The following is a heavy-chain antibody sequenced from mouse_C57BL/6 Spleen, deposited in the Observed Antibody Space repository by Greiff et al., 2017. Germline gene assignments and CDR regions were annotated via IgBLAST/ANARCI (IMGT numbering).Heavy chain of an antibody. CDR1: GYTFTDYE. V-gene: IGHV1-15*01. CDR2: IDPEPGGT. Sequence: QVQLQQSGAELVRPGASVTLSCKASGYTFTDYEMHWVKQTPVHGLEWIGAIDPEPGGTAYNQKFKGKAILTADKSSSTAYMELRSLTSEDSAVYYCTRDQANWDPYYFDYWGQGTTLTVSS. D-gene: IGHD4-1*01. J-gene: IGHJ2*01. CDR3: TRDQANWDPYYFDY.